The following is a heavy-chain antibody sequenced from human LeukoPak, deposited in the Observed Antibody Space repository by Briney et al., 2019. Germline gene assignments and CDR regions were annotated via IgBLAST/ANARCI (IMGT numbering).Heavy chain of an antibody. Sequence: GASVKVSCKASGYTFTGYYMHWVRQAPGQGLEWMGRINPNSGGTNYAQTFQGRVTMTRDTSITTAYLEVSSLRSDDTAVYYCARGEYSSSWEHYYFDYWGQGTLVTVSS. D-gene: IGHD6-13*01. V-gene: IGHV1-2*06. J-gene: IGHJ4*02. CDR3: ARGEYSSSWEHYYFDY. CDR2: INPNSGGT. CDR1: GYTFTGYY.